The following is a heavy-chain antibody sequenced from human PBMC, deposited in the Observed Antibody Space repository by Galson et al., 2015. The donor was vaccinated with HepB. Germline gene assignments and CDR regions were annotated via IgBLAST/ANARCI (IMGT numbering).Heavy chain of an antibody. D-gene: IGHD3-10*01. CDR2: IYPGDSDT. V-gene: IGHV5-51*01. CDR3: NKGSGELYYYGLDV. Sequence: QSAAEVKKPGESLKISCKGSRYSFTNYWIGWVRQMPGKGLEWMGIIYPGDSDTRYSPSFQGQVTISADKSISTAYLQMNSLKTEDTAVYYCNKGSGELYYYGLDVWGQGTTVTVSS. CDR1: RYSFTNYW. J-gene: IGHJ6*02.